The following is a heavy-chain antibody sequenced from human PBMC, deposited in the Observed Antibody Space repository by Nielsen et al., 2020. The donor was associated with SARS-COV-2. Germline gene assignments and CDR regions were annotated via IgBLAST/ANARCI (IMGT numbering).Heavy chain of an antibody. Sequence: ASVKVSCKASGYTFTSYAMNWVRQAPGQGLEWMGWINTNTGNPTYAQGFTGRFVFSLDTSVSTAYLQISSLEAEDTAVYFCSRARWFGEFLNFDYWGQGALVTVSS. CDR1: GYTFTSYA. V-gene: IGHV7-4-1*02. CDR3: SRARWFGEFLNFDY. CDR2: INTNTGNP. J-gene: IGHJ4*02. D-gene: IGHD3-10*01.